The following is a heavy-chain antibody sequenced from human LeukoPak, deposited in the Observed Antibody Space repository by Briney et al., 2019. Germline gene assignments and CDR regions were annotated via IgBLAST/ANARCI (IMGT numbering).Heavy chain of an antibody. CDR2: IYHSGST. CDR3: ARARVAAAGPFDY. D-gene: IGHD6-13*01. J-gene: IGHJ4*02. Sequence: SETLSLTCAVSRYSISSGYYWGWIRPPPGKGLEWIGSIYHSGSTYYNPSLKSRVTISVDTSKNQFSLQLSSVTAADTAVYYCARARVAAAGPFDYWGQGTLVTVSS. CDR1: RYSISSGYY. V-gene: IGHV4-38-2*01.